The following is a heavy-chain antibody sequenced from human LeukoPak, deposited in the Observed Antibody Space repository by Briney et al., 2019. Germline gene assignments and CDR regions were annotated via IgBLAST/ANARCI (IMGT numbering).Heavy chain of an antibody. Sequence: ASVKVSCKASGYTFTSYDINWVRQATGQGLEWMGWMNPNSGNTGYAQKFQGRVTMTRNTSISTAYMELSRLRSEDTAVYYCASALIESHDAFDIWGQGTMVTVSS. J-gene: IGHJ3*02. CDR1: GYTFTSYD. CDR3: ASALIESHDAFDI. V-gene: IGHV1-8*01. D-gene: IGHD5/OR15-5a*01. CDR2: MNPNSGNT.